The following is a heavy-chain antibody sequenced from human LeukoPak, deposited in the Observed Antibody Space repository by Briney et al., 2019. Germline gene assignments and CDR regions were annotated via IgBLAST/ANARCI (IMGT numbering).Heavy chain of an antibody. D-gene: IGHD3-22*01. CDR1: GFTFSSYA. V-gene: IGHV3-30-3*01. Sequence: GGSLRLSCAASGFTFSSYAMHWVRQAPGQGLEWVAVISYDGSNKYYADSVKGRFTISRDNSKNTLYLQMNSLRAEDTAVYYCARDPRYYYDSSGYDFYFDYWGQGTLVTVSS. CDR3: ARDPRYYYDSSGYDFYFDY. CDR2: ISYDGSNK. J-gene: IGHJ4*02.